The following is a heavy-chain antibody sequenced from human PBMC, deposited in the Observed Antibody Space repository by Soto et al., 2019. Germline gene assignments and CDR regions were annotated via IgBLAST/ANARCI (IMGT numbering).Heavy chain of an antibody. J-gene: IGHJ4*02. Sequence: QVQLQESGPGLVKPSETLSLTCTVSGGSISSYYWSWIRQPPGKGLEWIGYIYYSGSTNYNPSLKSRVTISVDTSKNQFSLKLSSVTAADTAVYYCARVVGVRSPPVNWGQGTLVTVSS. CDR1: GGSISSYY. CDR3: ARVVGVRSPPVN. D-gene: IGHD3-10*01. V-gene: IGHV4-59*01. CDR2: IYYSGST.